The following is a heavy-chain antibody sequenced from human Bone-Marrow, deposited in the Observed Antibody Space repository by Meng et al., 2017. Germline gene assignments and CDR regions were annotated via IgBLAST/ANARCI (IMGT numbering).Heavy chain of an antibody. Sequence: VQLKQWGAGLLKPSETLSLTCVFYGGSFSDYYWSWIRQPPGKGLEWIGEINHSGSTNYNPSLESRATISVDTSQNNLSLKLSSVTAADSAVYYCARGPTTMAHDFDYWGQGTLVTVSS. CDR2: INHSGST. V-gene: IGHV4-34*01. CDR1: GGSFSDYY. CDR3: ARGPTTMAHDFDY. D-gene: IGHD4-11*01. J-gene: IGHJ4*02.